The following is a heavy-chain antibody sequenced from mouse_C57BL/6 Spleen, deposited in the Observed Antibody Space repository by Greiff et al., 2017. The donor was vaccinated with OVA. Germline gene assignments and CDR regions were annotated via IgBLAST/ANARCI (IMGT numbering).Heavy chain of an antibody. V-gene: IGHV1-59*01. J-gene: IGHJ2*01. CDR2: IDPSDSYT. Sequence: VQLQQPGAELVRPGTSVKLSCKASGYTFTSYWMHWVKQRPGQGLEWIGVIDPSDSYTNYNQKFKGKATLTVDTSSSTAYMQLSSLTSEDSAVYYCASPPYWGQGTTLTVSS. CDR1: GYTFTSYW. CDR3: ASPPY.